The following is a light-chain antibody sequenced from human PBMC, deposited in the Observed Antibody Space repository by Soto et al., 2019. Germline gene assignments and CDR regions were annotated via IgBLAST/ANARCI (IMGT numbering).Light chain of an antibody. CDR2: GAS. CDR1: QSVISQ. Sequence: EIVMTQSPATLSVSPGERATLSCRASQSVISQLAWYHQRPGQAPRLLIYGASTRARGIPARFGGSGSGTEVTLTIGTLQSEDFAVYYCQQYNDWPYTFGQGTKLEIK. CDR3: QQYNDWPYT. J-gene: IGKJ2*01. V-gene: IGKV3-15*01.